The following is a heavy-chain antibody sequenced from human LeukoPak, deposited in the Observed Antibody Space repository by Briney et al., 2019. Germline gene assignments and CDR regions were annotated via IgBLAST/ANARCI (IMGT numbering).Heavy chain of an antibody. CDR2: ISWNSGAK. Sequence: PGGSLRLSCAASGFDFEDYAIHWVRQVPGKGLEWVSGISWNSGAKAYADSVRGRFTISRDNARNSLYLQMNSLRDEDTAVYYCAKGGEYSSPRYFDYWGQGTLVTVSS. V-gene: IGHV3-9*01. CDR1: GFDFEDYA. CDR3: AKGGEYSSPRYFDY. D-gene: IGHD6-6*01. J-gene: IGHJ4*02.